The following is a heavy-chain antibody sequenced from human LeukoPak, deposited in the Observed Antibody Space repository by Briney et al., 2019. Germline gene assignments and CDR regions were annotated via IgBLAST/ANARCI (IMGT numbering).Heavy chain of an antibody. J-gene: IGHJ6*03. Sequence: GVSLRLSCAASGFTFDDYGVNWVRQAPGKGLEWVSDVNWNGGSTNYADSVKGRFTMSRDNARNSVYLQMNSLRAEDTALYFCTRDRVVGPYQDYSYMDVWGNGTTVTVSS. V-gene: IGHV3-20*04. D-gene: IGHD1-26*01. CDR2: VNWNGGST. CDR3: TRDRVVGPYQDYSYMDV. CDR1: GFTFDDYG.